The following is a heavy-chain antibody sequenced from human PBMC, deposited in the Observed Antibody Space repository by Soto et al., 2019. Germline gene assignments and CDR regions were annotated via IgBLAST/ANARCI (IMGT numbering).Heavy chain of an antibody. CDR2: ISYDGSNK. V-gene: IGHV3-30-3*01. J-gene: IGHJ4*02. CDR1: WFTFSSLG. Sequence: GRSLRLSWAASWFTFSSLGMHRVRQAPGKGLEWVAVISYDGSNKYYADSVKGRFTISRDNSKNTLYLQMNSLRAEDTAVYYCARDLPYCTNGVCYGPFDYWGQGTLVTVSS. CDR3: ARDLPYCTNGVCYGPFDY. D-gene: IGHD2-8*01.